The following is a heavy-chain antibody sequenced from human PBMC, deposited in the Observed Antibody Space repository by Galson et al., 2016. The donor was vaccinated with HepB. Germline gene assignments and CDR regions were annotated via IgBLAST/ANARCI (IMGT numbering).Heavy chain of an antibody. CDR1: GFAFSKYP. V-gene: IGHV3-64*04. Sequence: SLRLSCAASGFAFSKYPAHWVRQPPGKGLQYVSLITNEGHNTYYADSVKGRFTIPRDNSKNILFLHMAGLRVEDTAVYYCVTPSPVYFGDAGHYNFGMDVWGRGTAVTVSS. J-gene: IGHJ6*02. D-gene: IGHD3-9*01. CDR2: ITNEGHNT. CDR3: VTPSPVYFGDAGHYNFGMDV.